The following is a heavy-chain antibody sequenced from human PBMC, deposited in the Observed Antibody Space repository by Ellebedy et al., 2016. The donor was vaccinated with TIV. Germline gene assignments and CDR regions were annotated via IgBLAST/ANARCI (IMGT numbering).Heavy chain of an antibody. CDR1: GFNFSDYS. CDR3: ARDGTGRDHGDFPFDY. J-gene: IGHJ4*02. Sequence: GGSLRLXXAASGFNFSDYSFNWVRQAPGKGLEWVSSISSDGRHTFSSDSLKGRFTISRDNAKNSVYLNIKSLRAEDTAVYHCARDGTGRDHGDFPFDYWGQGILVTVSS. V-gene: IGHV3-21*01. D-gene: IGHD4-17*01. CDR2: ISSDGRHT.